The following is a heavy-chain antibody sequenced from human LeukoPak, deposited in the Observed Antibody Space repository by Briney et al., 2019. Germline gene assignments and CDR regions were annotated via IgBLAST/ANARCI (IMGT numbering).Heavy chain of an antibody. J-gene: IGHJ3*02. CDR1: GGSISSYY. D-gene: IGHD3-10*01. V-gene: IGHV4-59*08. CDR3: ARGFGKTDDAFDI. Sequence: SETLSLTCTVSGGSISSYYWSWIRQPPGKGLGWIGYIYYSGSTNYNPSLKSRVTISVDTSKSQFSLKLSSVTAADTAVYYCARGFGKTDDAFDIWGQGTMVTVSS. CDR2: IYYSGST.